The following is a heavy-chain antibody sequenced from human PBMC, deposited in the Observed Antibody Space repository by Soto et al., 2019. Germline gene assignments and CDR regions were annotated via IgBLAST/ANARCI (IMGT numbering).Heavy chain of an antibody. CDR1: GFTFSSYS. V-gene: IGHV3-48*01. D-gene: IGHD3-10*01. J-gene: IGHJ4*02. CDR3: ARHRGSGGSLGY. CDR2: ISSSSITI. Sequence: GGSLRLSCASSGFTFSSYSLHWVRQAPGKGLGWVSYISSSSITIYYADSMKGRFTISRDTAKTSLYLQMNRRKAEATAVYLWARHRGSGGSLGYWGQRSLVTVSS.